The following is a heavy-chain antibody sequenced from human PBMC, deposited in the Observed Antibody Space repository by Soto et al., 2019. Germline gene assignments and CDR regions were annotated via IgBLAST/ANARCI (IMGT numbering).Heavy chain of an antibody. J-gene: IGHJ3*02. D-gene: IGHD2-15*01. CDR2: ISSSSSYI. Sequence: GGSLRLSCAASGFTFSSYSMNWVRQAPGKGLEWVSSISSSSSYIYYADSVKGRFTISRDNAKNSLYLQMNSLRAEDTAVYYCARDLRGVVVVAATMLDDAFDIWGQGTMVTVSS. CDR3: ARDLRGVVVVAATMLDDAFDI. CDR1: GFTFSSYS. V-gene: IGHV3-21*01.